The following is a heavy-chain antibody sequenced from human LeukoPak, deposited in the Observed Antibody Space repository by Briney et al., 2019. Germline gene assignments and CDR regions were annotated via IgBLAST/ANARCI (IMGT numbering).Heavy chain of an antibody. D-gene: IGHD5-24*01. CDR1: GFTFSSYA. Sequence: GGSLRLSCAASGFTFSSYAMSWVRQAPGKGLEWVAVISGPGPSTVYADSVKGCLTISRDNSKNTLFLQLDSLRVEDTAIYYCAKEEMPHAFDLWGQGTMVTVSS. J-gene: IGHJ3*01. CDR2: ISGPGPST. V-gene: IGHV3-23*01. CDR3: AKEEMPHAFDL.